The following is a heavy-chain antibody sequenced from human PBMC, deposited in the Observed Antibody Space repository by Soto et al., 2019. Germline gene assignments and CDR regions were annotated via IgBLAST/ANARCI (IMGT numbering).Heavy chain of an antibody. CDR2: ISSGGGAT. Sequence: DVQLLESGGGLVQPGGSLRLSCAASGFTFNTYAMGWVRQAPGKGLEWVSGISSGGGATCYADSVRGRFTISRDNSKNTLYLQMNSLRAEDTAVYYCAKDLGRMSCYDYWGQGTLVTISS. J-gene: IGHJ4*02. CDR3: AKDLGRMSCYDY. D-gene: IGHD2-15*01. V-gene: IGHV3-23*01. CDR1: GFTFNTYA.